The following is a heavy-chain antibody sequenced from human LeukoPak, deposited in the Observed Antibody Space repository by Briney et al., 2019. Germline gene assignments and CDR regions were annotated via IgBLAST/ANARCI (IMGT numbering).Heavy chain of an antibody. Sequence: GGSLRLSCVASGFTFSNYAMTWVRQAPGKGLELVAGIWGDDDKTVYGDAVKGRFTISRDNSKNTLYLQMNSPRADDTAVYYCAKTQGYYDAWGQGALVTVSS. D-gene: IGHD2-15*01. CDR2: IWGDDDKT. CDR1: GFTFSNYA. CDR3: AKTQGYYDA. V-gene: IGHV3-23*01. J-gene: IGHJ5*02.